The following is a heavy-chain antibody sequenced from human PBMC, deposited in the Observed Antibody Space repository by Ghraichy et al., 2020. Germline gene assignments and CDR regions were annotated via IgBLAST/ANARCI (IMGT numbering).Heavy chain of an antibody. V-gene: IGHV1-3*01. CDR3: ARGRNIVVVPAAISGP. Sequence: ASVKVSCKASGYTFTSYAMHWVRQAPGQRLEWMGWINAGNGNTKYSQKFQGRVTITRDTSASTAYMELSSLRSEDTAVYYCARGRNIVVVPAAISGPWGQGTRSPSPQ. J-gene: IGHJ5*02. CDR2: INAGNGNT. CDR1: GYTFTSYA. D-gene: IGHD2-2*01.